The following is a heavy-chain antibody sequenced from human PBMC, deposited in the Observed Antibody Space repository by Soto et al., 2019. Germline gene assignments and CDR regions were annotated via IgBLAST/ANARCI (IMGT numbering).Heavy chain of an antibody. CDR3: ARDFLELSSSWFDP. D-gene: IGHD6-13*01. J-gene: IGHJ5*02. CDR2: IYYSGST. CDR1: GGSFSGYY. Sequence: PSETLSLTCAVYGGSFSGYYWSWIRQPPGKGLEWIGYIYYSGSTNYNPSLKSRVTISVDTSKNQFSLKLSSVTAADTAVYYCARDFLELSSSWFDPWGQGTLVTVSS. V-gene: IGHV4-59*01.